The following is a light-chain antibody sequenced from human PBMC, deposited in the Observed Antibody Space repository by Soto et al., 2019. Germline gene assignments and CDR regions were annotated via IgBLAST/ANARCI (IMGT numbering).Light chain of an antibody. CDR3: LQDYNYPRT. Sequence: ALQMTQSPSSLSASVGDSVTITCRASQDIRTELGRYHQKPGKAPKLLIYGATTLQSGVPSRFTGSGSGTDFTLNISGLQPEDFSTYYGLQDYNYPRTFGQGTKVEVK. J-gene: IGKJ1*01. V-gene: IGKV1-6*01. CDR1: QDIRTE. CDR2: GAT.